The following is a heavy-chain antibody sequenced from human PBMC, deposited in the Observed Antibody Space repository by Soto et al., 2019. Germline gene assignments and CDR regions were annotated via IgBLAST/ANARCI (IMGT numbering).Heavy chain of an antibody. CDR2: ISGSGGST. CDR1: GFTFSSYA. V-gene: IGHV3-23*01. CDR3: ATAITMIVVVITDY. Sequence: EVQLLESGGGLVQPGGSLRLSCAASGFTFSSYAMSWVRQAPGKGLEWVSAISGSGGSTYYADSVKGRFTISRDNSKNTLYLQMNRLRAEDTAVYYWATAITMIVVVITDYWGQGTLVTVSS. D-gene: IGHD3-22*01. J-gene: IGHJ4*02.